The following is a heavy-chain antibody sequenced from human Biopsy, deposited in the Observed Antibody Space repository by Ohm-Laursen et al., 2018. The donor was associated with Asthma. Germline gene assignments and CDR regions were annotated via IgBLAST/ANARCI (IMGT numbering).Heavy chain of an antibody. J-gene: IGHJ3*02. CDR3: ARESGQDSGGTGAFDR. CDR2: VSSDGHNI. V-gene: IGHV3-30*03. CDR1: GFVFSQCG. Sequence: SLRLSCAAPGFVFSQCGMHWVRQGPGKGLEWVALVSSDGHNIYYEDSLKGRFTISRDSSRNRLYLQINRLTVEDSAVYFCARESGQDSGGTGAFDRWGQGIMVAVSS. D-gene: IGHD4-23*01.